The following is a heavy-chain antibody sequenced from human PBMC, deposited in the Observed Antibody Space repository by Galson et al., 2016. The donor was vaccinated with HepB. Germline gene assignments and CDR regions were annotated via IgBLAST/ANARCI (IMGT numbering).Heavy chain of an antibody. Sequence: SVKVSCKASGGTFNNYTFTWVRQAPGQGLEWMGRIIPIVGRAEYAQNLQARITITADKSSSTTYMELRSLTSDDTALYYCAKAHFRMKDHLTGRQYYGLDVWGQGTTVIVSS. J-gene: IGHJ6*02. CDR2: IIPIVGRA. CDR1: GGTFNNYT. CDR3: AKAHFRMKDHLTGRQYYGLDV. D-gene: IGHD3-9*01. V-gene: IGHV1-69*02.